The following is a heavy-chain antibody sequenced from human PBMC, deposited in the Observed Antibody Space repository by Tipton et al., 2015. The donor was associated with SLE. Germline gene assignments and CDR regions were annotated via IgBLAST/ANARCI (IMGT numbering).Heavy chain of an antibody. CDR3: ARHMRQLVRDASDI. CDR1: GGSINTYY. D-gene: IGHD6-6*01. V-gene: IGHV4-59*08. CDR2: MYYSGST. J-gene: IGHJ3*02. Sequence: TLSLTCTVSGGSINTYYLTWIRQPPGKGLEWIGDMYYSGSTSYNPSLKSRVTISVDTSKNQLSLKLHSVTAADTAVYYCARHMRQLVRDASDIWGQGTMVTVSS.